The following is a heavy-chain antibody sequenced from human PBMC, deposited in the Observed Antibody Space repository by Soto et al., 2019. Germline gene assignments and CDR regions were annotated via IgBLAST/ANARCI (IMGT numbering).Heavy chain of an antibody. V-gene: IGHV4-34*01. CDR2: INHSGST. D-gene: IGHD3-3*01. CDR1: GGSFSGYY. J-gene: IGHJ4*02. CDR3: ARGKYYDFWSGYYGSGPFDY. Sequence: SETLSLTCAVYGGSFSGYYWSWIRQPPGKGLEWIGEINHSGSTNYNPSLKSRVTISVDTSKNQFSLKLSSVTAADTSVYYCARGKYYDFWSGYYGSGPFDYWGQGTLVTVSS.